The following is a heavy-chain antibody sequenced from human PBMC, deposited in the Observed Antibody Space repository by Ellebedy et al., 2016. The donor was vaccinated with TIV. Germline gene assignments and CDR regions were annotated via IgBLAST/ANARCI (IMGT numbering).Heavy chain of an antibody. CDR2: ISDSSSLL. CDR3: ARVARGQDGFDM. CDR1: GFTFSNYG. V-gene: IGHV3-48*04. J-gene: IGHJ3*02. Sequence: GESLKISCVDSGFTFSNYGMIWVRQAPGMGLEWVSYISDSSSLLYYADSVKGRFSIYRDNAKNSLVLQMSSLRVEDTAVYYCARVARGQDGFDMWGQGTMVTVSS. D-gene: IGHD3/OR15-3a*01.